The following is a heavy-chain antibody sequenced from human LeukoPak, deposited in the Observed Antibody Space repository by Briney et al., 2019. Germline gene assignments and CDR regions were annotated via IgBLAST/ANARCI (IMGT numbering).Heavy chain of an antibody. D-gene: IGHD3-22*01. CDR2: ISSSGSSI. Sequence: PGGSLRLSCAASGFTFSNYEMNWVRQAPGKGLEWVSYISSSGSSIYYADSVKGRFTISRDNAKNSLYLQMNSLRAEDTAVYYCATTVDIVATYSDYYDSSDYIDSWGQGTLVTVSS. V-gene: IGHV3-48*03. J-gene: IGHJ4*02. CDR1: GFTFSNYE. CDR3: ATTVDIVATYSDYYDSSDYIDS.